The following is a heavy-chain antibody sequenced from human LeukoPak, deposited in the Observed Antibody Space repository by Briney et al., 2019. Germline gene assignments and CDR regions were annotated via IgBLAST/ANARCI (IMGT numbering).Heavy chain of an antibody. CDR3: ARYAPHSGYDDGLDY. CDR1: GYSFTSYW. CDR2: IYPGDSDT. D-gene: IGHD5-12*01. J-gene: IGHJ4*02. Sequence: GESLQISCKGSGYSFTSYWIGWVRQMPGKGLEWMGIIYPGDSDTRYSPSFQGQVTISADKSISTAYLQWSSLKASDTAMYYCARYAPHSGYDDGLDYWGQGTLVTVSS. V-gene: IGHV5-51*01.